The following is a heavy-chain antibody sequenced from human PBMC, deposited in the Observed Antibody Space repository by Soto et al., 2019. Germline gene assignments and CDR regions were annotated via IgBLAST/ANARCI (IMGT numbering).Heavy chain of an antibody. CDR2: IYYSGST. J-gene: IGHJ5*02. Sequence: SETLSLTCTVSGGSISSGGYYWSWIRQHPGKGLEWIGYIYYSGSTYYNPSLKSRVTISVDTSKNQFSLKLSSVTAADTAVHYCARGGTPRSWFDPWGQGTLVTVSS. CDR3: ARGGTPRSWFDP. CDR1: GGSISSGGYY. V-gene: IGHV4-31*03.